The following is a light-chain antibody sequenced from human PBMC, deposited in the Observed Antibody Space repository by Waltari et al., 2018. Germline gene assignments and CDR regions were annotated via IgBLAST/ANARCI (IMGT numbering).Light chain of an antibody. J-gene: IGLJ1*01. CDR2: RNH. CDR1: SSNIGSNY. V-gene: IGLV1-47*01. CDR3: ASWDDSLRGV. Sequence: QSVLTQPPSASGTPGQRVTISCSGSSSNIGSNYVYWYQQLPGTAPKLPICRNHVRPSGVPDRFSGSKSGASASLAISGLRSEDEADYYCASWDDSLRGVFGTGTKVTVL.